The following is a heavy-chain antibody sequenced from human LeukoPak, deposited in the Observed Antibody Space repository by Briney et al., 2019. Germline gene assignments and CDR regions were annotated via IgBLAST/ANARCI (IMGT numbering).Heavy chain of an antibody. CDR1: GFTFSNYA. CDR2: ILESGGST. J-gene: IGHJ6*02. CDR3: AKRSPRDYYYNMDV. Sequence: PGGSLRLSCEASGFTFSNYAMSWVRQAPGKGLEWVSAILESGGSTYYADSVKGRFTISRDNSKNTLYLQMNSLRAEDTAVYYCAKRSPRDYYYNMDVWGQGTTVTVSS. V-gene: IGHV3-23*01.